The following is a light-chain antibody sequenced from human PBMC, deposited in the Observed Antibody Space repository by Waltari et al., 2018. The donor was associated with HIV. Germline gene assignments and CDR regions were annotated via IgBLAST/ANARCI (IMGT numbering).Light chain of an antibody. J-gene: IGLJ2*01. CDR1: SSDVGLYKY. Sequence: QSALTQPRSVSGSPGQSVTISCTGTSSDVGLYKYVSWYPQHPGNVPKLLIYELNDRPSGVPDRFSGSKSGTTASLTISGLQAEDEAFYYCCSYAGSYTLIFGGGTKLTVL. CDR2: ELN. V-gene: IGLV2-11*01. CDR3: CSYAGSYTLI.